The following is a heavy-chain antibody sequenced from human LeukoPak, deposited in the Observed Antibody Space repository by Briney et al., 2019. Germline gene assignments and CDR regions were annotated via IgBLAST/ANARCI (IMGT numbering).Heavy chain of an antibody. D-gene: IGHD4-17*01. CDR2: LYYSART. J-gene: IGHJ4*03. Sequence: SETLSPTCTVSGVSISNTDYYWSWIRQPPGKGLEWIGYLYYSARTSYNPSLHGRVTISIDTFGNQFSLSLSSVTAADTAVYYCARGRYYGDYIDNWGQGTLVTVSS. CDR1: GVSISNTDYY. V-gene: IGHV4-30-4*01. CDR3: ARGRYYGDYIDN.